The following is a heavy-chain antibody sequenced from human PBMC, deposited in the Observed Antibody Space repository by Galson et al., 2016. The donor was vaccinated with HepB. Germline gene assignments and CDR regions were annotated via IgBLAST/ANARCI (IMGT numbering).Heavy chain of an antibody. CDR1: GCTVSSYW. J-gene: IGHJ4*02. CDR3: AGEGSGGFDY. V-gene: IGHV3-7*01. D-gene: IGHD4-23*01. Sequence: SLRLSCAASGCTVSSYWVSCVPQAPGKGLECVAHIKQHGSETSSVDTVKGRSTISRDNAKNSLYLQMNSLRVEETAVYYCAGEGSGGFDYWGQETLVTVSS. CDR2: IKQHGSET.